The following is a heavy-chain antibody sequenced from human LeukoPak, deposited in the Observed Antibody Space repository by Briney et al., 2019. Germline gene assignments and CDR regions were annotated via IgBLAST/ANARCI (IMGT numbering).Heavy chain of an antibody. CDR3: ARDRDYGDYNTQDLFVY. CDR2: ISAYNGNT. V-gene: IGHV1-18*01. D-gene: IGHD4-17*01. CDR1: GYTFTNYG. J-gene: IGHJ4*02. Sequence: ASVKVSCKASGYTFTNYGISWVRQAPGQGLEWMGWISAYNGNTNYAQELQGRVTMTTDTSTSTAYMELRSLRSDDTAVYYCARDRDYGDYNTQDLFVYWGQGTLVTVSS.